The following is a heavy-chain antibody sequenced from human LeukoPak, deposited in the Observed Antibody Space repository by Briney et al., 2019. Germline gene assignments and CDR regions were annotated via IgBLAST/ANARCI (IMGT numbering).Heavy chain of an antibody. J-gene: IGHJ4*02. D-gene: IGHD5-24*01. CDR1: GYTLTELS. CDR2: FDPEDGET. V-gene: IGHV1-24*01. Sequence: GASVKVSCKVSGYTLTELSMHWVRQAPGKGREWMGGFDPEDGETIYAQKFQGRVTMTEDTSTDTAYMELSSLRAEDTAVYYCATGGRWLQLLSFDYWGQGTLATVSS. CDR3: ATGGRWLQLLSFDY.